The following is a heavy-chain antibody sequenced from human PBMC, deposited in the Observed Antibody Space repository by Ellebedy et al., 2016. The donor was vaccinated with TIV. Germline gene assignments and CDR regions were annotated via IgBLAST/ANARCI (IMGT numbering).Heavy chain of an antibody. V-gene: IGHV3-53*01. CDR1: EFAVSSTS. CDR2: SYSGGKT. D-gene: IGHD4-17*01. CDR3: ATDPDGVYGDTSAY. J-gene: IGHJ4*02. Sequence: GESLKISCAASEFAVSSTSMTSVRQAPGKGLEWVSVSYSGGKTNYADSVKGRFTISRDSSKNTLYLHMRTLRADDTAMYYCATDPDGVYGDTSAYWGRGTLVTVFS.